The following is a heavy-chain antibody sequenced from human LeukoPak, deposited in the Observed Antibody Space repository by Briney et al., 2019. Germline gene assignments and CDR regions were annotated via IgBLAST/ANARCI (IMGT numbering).Heavy chain of an antibody. J-gene: IGHJ4*02. D-gene: IGHD3-16*02. CDR3: ARGEYDYVWRSYRPIDY. CDR2: IIPILGIA. CDR1: GGTFSSYA. V-gene: IGHV1-69*04. Sequence: ASVKVSCKASGGTFSSYAISWVRQAPGQGPEWMGRIIPILGIANYAQKFQGRVTITADKSTSTAYMELSSLRSEDTAVYYCARGEYDYVWRSYRPIDYWGQGTLVTVSS.